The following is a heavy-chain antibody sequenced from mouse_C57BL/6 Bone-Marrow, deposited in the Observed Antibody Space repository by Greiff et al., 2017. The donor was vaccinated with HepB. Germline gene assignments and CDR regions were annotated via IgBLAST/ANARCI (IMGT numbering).Heavy chain of an antibody. CDR1: GYTFTSYW. CDR2: IDPSDSYT. D-gene: IGHD2-3*01. Sequence: QVHVKQPGAELVKPGASVKLSCKASGYTFTSYWMQWVNQRTGQGLEWIGEIDPSDSYTNYNQKFKGKATLTVDTSSSTAYMQLSSLTSEDSAVYYCARKNDGYYEGFYYAMDYWGQGTSVTVSS. CDR3: ARKNDGYYEGFYYAMDY. V-gene: IGHV1-50*01. J-gene: IGHJ4*01.